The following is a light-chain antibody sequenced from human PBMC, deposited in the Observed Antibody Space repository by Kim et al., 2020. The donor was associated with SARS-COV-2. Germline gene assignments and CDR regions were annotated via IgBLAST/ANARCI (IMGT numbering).Light chain of an antibody. Sequence: DIQMTQSPSTLSASVGDRVTITCRASQSISSWLAWYQQKPGEAPQLLIYKASSLESGVPSRFSGSGSGTEFTLTISSPQPDDFATYYCQNYNSDPLTFGEGTKVDIK. J-gene: IGKJ4*01. CDR3: QNYNSDPLT. CDR1: QSISSW. V-gene: IGKV1-5*03. CDR2: KAS.